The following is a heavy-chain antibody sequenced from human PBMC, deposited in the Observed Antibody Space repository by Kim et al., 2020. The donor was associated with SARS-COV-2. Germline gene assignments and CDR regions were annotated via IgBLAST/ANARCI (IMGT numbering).Heavy chain of an antibody. V-gene: IGHV3-43*01. D-gene: IGHD2-21*01. CDR1: GFTFDDYT. J-gene: IGHJ5*01. CDR3: AKAAKHLGTFWFDS. Sequence: GGSLRLSCAASGFTFDDYTLHWVRQAPGKGLEWVSYISWDGGTTYYADSVKGRFTISRDNIKNSLYLQMNSLRTEDTAFYYCAKAAKHLGTFWFDSWGQGTLVTVSS. CDR2: ISWDGGTT.